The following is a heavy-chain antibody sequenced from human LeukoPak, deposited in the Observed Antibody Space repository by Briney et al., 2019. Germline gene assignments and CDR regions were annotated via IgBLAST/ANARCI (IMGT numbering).Heavy chain of an antibody. Sequence: GGSLRLSCATSGFNFSPYWMHWVRQAPGKGLVWVSRIKGDGSSTTYADSVKGRFTISRDNAKNTLYLQMNSLRDEDTAVYYCARSGRFDPWGQGTLVTVSS. CDR3: ARSGRFDP. D-gene: IGHD5-12*01. CDR2: IKGDGSST. J-gene: IGHJ5*02. CDR1: GFNFSPYW. V-gene: IGHV3-74*01.